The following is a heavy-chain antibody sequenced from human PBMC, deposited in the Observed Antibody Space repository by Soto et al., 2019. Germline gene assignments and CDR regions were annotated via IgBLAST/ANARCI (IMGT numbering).Heavy chain of an antibody. D-gene: IGHD7-27*01. CDR2: ISNSGGNT. CDR1: GFTFSSHV. CDR3: AKPNCGHKY. Sequence: EVQLLESGGGLVQPGGSLRLSCAASGFTFSSHVMSWVRQAPGKGLEWVSGISNSGGNTKYADSVKGRFTISRDNSKNPLYLQMSSLRAEDTAVSYCAKPNCGHKYWGQGTLVTVSS. V-gene: IGHV3-23*01. J-gene: IGHJ4*02.